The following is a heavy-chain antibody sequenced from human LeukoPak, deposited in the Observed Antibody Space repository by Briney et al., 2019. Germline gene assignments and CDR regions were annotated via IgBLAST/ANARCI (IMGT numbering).Heavy chain of an antibody. CDR3: ARGSGLGHYYYMDV. CDR2: ISDYNGNT. V-gene: IGHV1-18*01. J-gene: IGHJ6*03. CDR1: GYSLTSYG. Sequence: ASVKVSCRDSGYSLTSYGRSWVRQAPAQGREWMGWISDYNGNTNYSQKLQRRVTMTTDTSTSTAYMELRSLRSEDTAVYYCARGSGLGHYYYMDVWGKGTTVTVS.